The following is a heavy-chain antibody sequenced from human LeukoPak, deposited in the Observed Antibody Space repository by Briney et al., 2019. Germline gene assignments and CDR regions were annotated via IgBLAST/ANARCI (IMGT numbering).Heavy chain of an antibody. CDR2: IYYSGNT. CDR1: SGSIGSYY. Sequence: SETLSLTCTVSSGSIGSYYWSWIRQPPGKGLEWIGSIYYSGNTYYNASLKSRVTISVDTSKNQFSLKLSSVTAADTAVYYCATTTIRLGYWGQGTLVTVSS. V-gene: IGHV4-59*12. D-gene: IGHD1-26*01. CDR3: ATTTIRLGY. J-gene: IGHJ4*02.